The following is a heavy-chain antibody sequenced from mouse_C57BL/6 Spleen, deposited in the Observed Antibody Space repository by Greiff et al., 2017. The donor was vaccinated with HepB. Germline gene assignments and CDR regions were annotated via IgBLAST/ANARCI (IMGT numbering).Heavy chain of an antibody. CDR3: ATMVTDYYAMDY. CDR1: GYTFTDYY. Sequence: VQLQQSGAELVRPGASVKLSCKASGYTFTDYYINWVKQRPGQGLEWIARIYPGSGNTYYNEKFKGKATLTAEKSSSTAYMQLSSLTSEDSAVYFCATMVTDYYAMDYWGQGTSVTVSS. J-gene: IGHJ4*01. D-gene: IGHD2-2*01. V-gene: IGHV1-76*01. CDR2: IYPGSGNT.